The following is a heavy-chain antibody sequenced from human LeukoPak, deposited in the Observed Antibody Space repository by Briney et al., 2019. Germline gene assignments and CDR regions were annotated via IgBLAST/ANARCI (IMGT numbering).Heavy chain of an antibody. J-gene: IGHJ5*02. V-gene: IGHV4-39*01. CDR1: GGSISSSSYY. Sequence: SETLSLTRTVSGGSISSSSYYWGWIRQPPGKGLEWIGTIYYSGTTYYSPSLKSQVTISVDTSKNQFSLRLSSVTAADTAVYYCARQAKISSTDWFDPWGQGTLVTVSS. CDR2: IYYSGTT. D-gene: IGHD2-2*01. CDR3: ARQAKISSTDWFDP.